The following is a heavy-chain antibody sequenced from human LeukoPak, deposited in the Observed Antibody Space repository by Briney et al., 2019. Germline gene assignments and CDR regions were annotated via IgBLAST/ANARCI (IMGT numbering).Heavy chain of an antibody. CDR1: GFTFSSYW. D-gene: IGHD3-3*01. CDR3: AREGSYDFWSGYLYYIDY. Sequence: PGGSLRLSCAASGFTFSSYWMSWVRQAPGKGLEWVANIKQDGSEKYYVDSVKGRFTISRDNAKSSLYLQMNSLRAEDTAGYYCAREGSYDFWSGYLYYIDYWGQGTLVTVSS. J-gene: IGHJ4*02. V-gene: IGHV3-7*01. CDR2: IKQDGSEK.